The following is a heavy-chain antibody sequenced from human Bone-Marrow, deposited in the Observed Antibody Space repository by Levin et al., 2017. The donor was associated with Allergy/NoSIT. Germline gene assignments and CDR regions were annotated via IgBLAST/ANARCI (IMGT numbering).Heavy chain of an antibody. CDR1: GFTFRNYG. V-gene: IGHV3-33*01. CDR2: IWYDGSNK. CDR3: ARGPLGVGRWYFDR. J-gene: IGHJ2*01. Sequence: GESLKISCAASGFTFRNYGMHWVRQPPGKGLEWVAVIWYDGSNKYYADSVKGRFTISRDNSKNTLYLEMNSLRVEDTAVYYCARGPLGVGRWYFDRWGRGTLVTVSS. D-gene: IGHD3-16*01.